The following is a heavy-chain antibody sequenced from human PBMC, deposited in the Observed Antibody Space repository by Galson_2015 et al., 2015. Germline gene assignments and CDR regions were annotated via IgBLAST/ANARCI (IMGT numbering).Heavy chain of an antibody. Sequence: SLRLSCAASGFAFNSYGMHWVRQTPGKGLEWVADIAYDGSNKYYADSVKGRFTISRDNPKNTLYLQMNSLRAEDTAFYYCARAATKYTGSPFDYWGQGTPVTVSS. J-gene: IGHJ4*02. CDR3: ARAATKYTGSPFDY. V-gene: IGHV3-30*03. CDR2: IAYDGSNK. CDR1: GFAFNSYG. D-gene: IGHD6-6*01.